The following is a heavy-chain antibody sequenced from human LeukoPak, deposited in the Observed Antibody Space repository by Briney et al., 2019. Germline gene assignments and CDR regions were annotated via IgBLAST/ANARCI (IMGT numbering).Heavy chain of an antibody. Sequence: GGSLRLSCTASGFTFSSYTMSWVRQAPGEGLEWLSAINGRGITYYAGSVKGRFTITRDNSENTLYLQMNSLTVDDTAVYFCAKERQTGDYFTSDYWGQGTLVTVSS. D-gene: IGHD4-17*01. CDR2: INGRGIT. CDR3: AKERQTGDYFTSDY. J-gene: IGHJ4*02. CDR1: GFTFSSYT. V-gene: IGHV3-23*01.